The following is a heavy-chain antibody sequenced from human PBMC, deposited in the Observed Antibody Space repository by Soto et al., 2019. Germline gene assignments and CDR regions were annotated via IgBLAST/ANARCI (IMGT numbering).Heavy chain of an antibody. CDR2: IYYAGTT. V-gene: IGHV4-59*02. D-gene: IGHD2-21*02. CDR1: GGSVTGYY. CDR3: ARYDAVPTLRNGMGV. J-gene: IGHJ6*02. Sequence: SETLSLTCTVSGGSVTGYYWSWIRQPPGKGLEWIGYIYYAGTTLYTPSLNSRVTISVDRSKNQFSLKLNSVTAADTAVYYCARYDAVPTLRNGMGVWGQGTTVTVSS.